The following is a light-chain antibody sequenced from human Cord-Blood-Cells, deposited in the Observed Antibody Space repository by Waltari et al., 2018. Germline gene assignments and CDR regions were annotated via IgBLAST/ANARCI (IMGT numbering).Light chain of an antibody. CDR3: SSYTSSSTL. V-gene: IGLV2-14*01. CDR2: DAS. CDR1: SSDVGGYNY. Sequence: QSALTQPASVSGSPGQSITTSCTGTSSDVGGYNYFSWYQQHPGTAPKLMIYDASNRPSGVSKRCSGSTSGNTASLTISGLQAEDEADYYCSSYTSSSTLFGGGTKLTVL. J-gene: IGLJ2*01.